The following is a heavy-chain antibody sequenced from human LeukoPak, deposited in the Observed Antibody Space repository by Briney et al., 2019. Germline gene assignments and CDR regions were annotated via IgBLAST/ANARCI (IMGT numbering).Heavy chain of an antibody. D-gene: IGHD5-24*01. J-gene: IGHJ5*02. V-gene: IGHV6-1*01. CDR1: GDSVSRNSAA. Sequence: SQTLSPTCAISGDSVSRNSAAWNWIRQSPSRGLEWLGRTYYRSKWYNDYAVSVESRITINPDTSKNQFSLQLNSVTPEDTAVYYCARADGDRDGYNFWFDPWGQGTLVTVSS. CDR2: TYYRSKWYN. CDR3: ARADGDRDGYNFWFDP.